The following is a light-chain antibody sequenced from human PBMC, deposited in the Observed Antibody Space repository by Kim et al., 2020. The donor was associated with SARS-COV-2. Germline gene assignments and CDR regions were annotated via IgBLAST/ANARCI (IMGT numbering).Light chain of an antibody. CDR3: HHYSTSVLT. J-gene: IGKJ4*02. Sequence: SPGATSPLSCRARHSIPRISLSWYLPAPGPAPMLLISCASSTASAVPYRFSGTGSGSAFTLSLPRPEPYTFAVYYCHHYSTSVLTFGRGTKVDIK. CDR2: CAS. CDR1: HSIPRIS. V-gene: IGKV3-20*01.